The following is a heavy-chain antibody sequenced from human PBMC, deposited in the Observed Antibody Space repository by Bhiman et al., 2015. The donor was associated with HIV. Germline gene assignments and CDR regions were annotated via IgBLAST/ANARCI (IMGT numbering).Heavy chain of an antibody. D-gene: IGHD2-2*01. Sequence: EVQLLESGGGLVQSGGPVRLSCAASGFTFSSYAMSWVRQAPGKGLEWVSTIIGSGVSTYYVGSVKGRFTISRDNSKNTLFLQMNSLRVEDAAVYYCAKHPARYCTSTSCSNLDYWGQGT. CDR2: IIGSGVST. J-gene: IGHJ4*02. V-gene: IGHV3-23*01. CDR1: GFTFSSYA. CDR3: AKHPARYCTSTSCSNLDY.